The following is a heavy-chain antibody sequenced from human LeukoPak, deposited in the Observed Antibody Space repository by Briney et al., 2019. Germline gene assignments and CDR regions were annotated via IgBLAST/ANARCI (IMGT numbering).Heavy chain of an antibody. D-gene: IGHD3-22*01. CDR1: GGSISSGDYY. V-gene: IGHV4-30-4*01. J-gene: IGHJ4*02. CDR2: IYYSGST. Sequence: SETLSLTCTVSGGSISSGDYYWSWIRQPPGKGLEWIGYIYYSGSTYYNPSLKSRVTISVDTSKNQFSLKLSSVTAADTAVYYCARVGRYYYDSSGYYFFDWGQGTLVTVSS. CDR3: ARVGRYYYDSSGYYFFD.